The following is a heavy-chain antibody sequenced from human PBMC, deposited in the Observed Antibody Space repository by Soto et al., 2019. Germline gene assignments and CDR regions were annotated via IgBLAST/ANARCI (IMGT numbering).Heavy chain of an antibody. D-gene: IGHD2-15*01. CDR3: TTTLDWSSGSCWQGYVDY. CDR2: IKSKTDGGTT. Sequence: EVQLVESGGGLVKPGGSLRLSCAASGFIFSNDWMNWVRQAPGKGLEWVGRIKSKTDGGTTDYAAPVKGRFTISRDDSKNTLYLQMNSLKTEDTAVYYCTTTLDWSSGSCWQGYVDYWGQGTLVTVSS. CDR1: GFIFSNDW. J-gene: IGHJ4*02. V-gene: IGHV3-15*07.